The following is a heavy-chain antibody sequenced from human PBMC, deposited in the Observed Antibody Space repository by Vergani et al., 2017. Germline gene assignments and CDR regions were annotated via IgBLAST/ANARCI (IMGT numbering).Heavy chain of an antibody. CDR2: IYTSGST. J-gene: IGHJ6*02. CDR1: GGSISSGSYY. Sequence: QVQLQESGPGLVKPSQTLSLTCTVSGGSISSGSYYWSWIRQPAGKGLEWIGRIYTSGSTNYNPSLKSRVTISVDTSKNQFSLKLSSVTAADTAVYYCARGSGLATYYYYGMDVWGQGTTVTVSS. D-gene: IGHD3-10*01. V-gene: IGHV4-61*02. CDR3: ARGSGLATYYYYGMDV.